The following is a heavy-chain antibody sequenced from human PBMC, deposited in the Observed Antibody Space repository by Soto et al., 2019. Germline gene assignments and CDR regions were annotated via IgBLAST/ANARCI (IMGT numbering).Heavy chain of an antibody. CDR2: ISASGGST. CDR1: GFTFSTYA. CDR3: AKDLRSSTNYDYGMDA. V-gene: IGHV3-23*01. D-gene: IGHD1-1*01. J-gene: IGHJ6*02. Sequence: EVQLLESGGGLVQPGGSLRLSCAASGFTFSTYAMSWVRQAPGKGLEWVSVISASGGSTFYADSVKGRVTVSRDNSRNTLYLQVISLRVEDTAVYYCAKDLRSSTNYDYGMDAWGQGTTVTVSS.